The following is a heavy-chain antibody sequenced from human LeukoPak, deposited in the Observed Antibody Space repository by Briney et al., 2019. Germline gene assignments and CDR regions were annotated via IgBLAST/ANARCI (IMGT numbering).Heavy chain of an antibody. CDR1: GYSFTSYW. D-gene: IGHD6-13*01. CDR3: ARQALVAAAGNYYYYGTDV. V-gene: IGHV5-51*01. CDR2: IYPGDSDT. J-gene: IGHJ6*02. Sequence: GESLKISCKGSGYSFTSYWIGWVRQMPGKGLEWMGIIYPGDSDTRYSPSFQGQVTISADKSISTAYLQWSSLKASDTAMYYCARQALVAAAGNYYYYGTDVWGQGTTVTVSS.